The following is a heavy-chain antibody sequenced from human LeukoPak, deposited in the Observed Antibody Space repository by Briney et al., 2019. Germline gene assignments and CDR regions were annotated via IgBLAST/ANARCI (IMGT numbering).Heavy chain of an antibody. CDR2: INPNSGGT. CDR1: GYTFTGYY. CDR3: ARDQRASSSWYGLHY. D-gene: IGHD6-13*01. J-gene: IGHJ4*02. Sequence: ASVKVSCKASGYTFTGYYMHWLGQAPGQGLEWMGRINPNSGGTNYAQQVQGRVTMTRDTSISTAYMELSRLRSDDTAVYYCARDQRASSSWYGLHYWGQGTLVTVSS. V-gene: IGHV1-2*06.